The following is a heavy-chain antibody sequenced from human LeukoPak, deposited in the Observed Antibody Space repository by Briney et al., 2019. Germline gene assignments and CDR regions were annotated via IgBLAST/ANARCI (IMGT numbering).Heavy chain of an antibody. Sequence: GGSLRLSCTVSGFAFSGYAMSWVRQAPGKRPEWVSSIGARGDVTYSADSVKGRFTISRDNSKRTLFLQMNSLRAEDTAVYYCAKVHYTASFPGSFPGRNYFDSWGQGSLVTVSP. CDR3: AKVHYTASFPGSFPGRNYFDS. CDR2: IGARGDVT. D-gene: IGHD1-26*01. V-gene: IGHV3-23*01. CDR1: GFAFSGYA. J-gene: IGHJ4*02.